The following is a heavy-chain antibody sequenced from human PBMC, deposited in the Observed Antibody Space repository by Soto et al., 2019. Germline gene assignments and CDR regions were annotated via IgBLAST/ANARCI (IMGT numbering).Heavy chain of an antibody. J-gene: IGHJ6*02. D-gene: IGHD2-2*01. Sequence: QVQLVQSGAEVRKPGSSVTVSCKASGGTFSNYAISWVRQAPGQGLEWMGGIIPIVGTGSYAQKFQGRVTITADNPTTTAYMELSSLRFEDTAVYYCARVVILVRTATTHYHYHMDVWGPGTTVTVSS. CDR2: IIPIVGTG. CDR3: ARVVILVRTATTHYHYHMDV. CDR1: GGTFSNYA. V-gene: IGHV1-69*06.